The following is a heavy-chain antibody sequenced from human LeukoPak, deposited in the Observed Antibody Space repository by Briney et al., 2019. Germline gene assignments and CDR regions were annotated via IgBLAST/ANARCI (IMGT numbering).Heavy chain of an antibody. CDR3: GGRNRYYWNHAPTGWFHP. J-gene: IGHJ5*01. D-gene: IGHD1-14*01. Sequence: PSETLSLTCTVSGGSISSYYWSWIRQPPGKGLEWIGYIYYSGSTNYNPSLKSRVTISVDTSKNQFSLKLSSVTAADTAVYYCGGRNRYYWNHAPTGWFHPWGQGT. CDR2: IYYSGST. V-gene: IGHV4-59*01. CDR1: GGSISSYY.